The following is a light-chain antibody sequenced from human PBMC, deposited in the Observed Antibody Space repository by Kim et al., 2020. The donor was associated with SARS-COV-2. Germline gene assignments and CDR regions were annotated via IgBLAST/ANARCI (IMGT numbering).Light chain of an antibody. CDR1: QAIANS. Sequence: ASVGDRVIITCRASQAIANSLAWYQQKPGKVPQVLIYAASTLQSGVPSRISGSGSGTEFTLTIGSLQTEDVATYYCQKYNSAPWTFGPGTKVEIK. V-gene: IGKV1-27*01. CDR2: AAS. CDR3: QKYNSAPWT. J-gene: IGKJ1*01.